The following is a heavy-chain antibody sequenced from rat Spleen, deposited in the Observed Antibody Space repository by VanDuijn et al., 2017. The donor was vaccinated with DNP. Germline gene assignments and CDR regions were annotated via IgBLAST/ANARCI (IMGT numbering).Heavy chain of an antibody. CDR3: TTAERYRFAY. D-gene: IGHD1-5*01. V-gene: IGHV5-25*01. Sequence: EVQLVESGGGLVQPGRSMKLSCAASGFTFSNYYMAWVRQAPAKGLEWVAAISPGGGTFYGDSVKGRFTISGDNAKSTLDLQMDSLRSEDTATYECTTAERYRFAYLGQGVIVTVSS. CDR2: ISPGGGT. CDR1: GFTFSNYY. J-gene: IGHJ2*01.